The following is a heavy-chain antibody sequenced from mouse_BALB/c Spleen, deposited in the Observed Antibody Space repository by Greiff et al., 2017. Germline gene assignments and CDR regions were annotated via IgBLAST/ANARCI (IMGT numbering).Heavy chain of an antibody. CDR2: IYPGSGST. D-gene: IGHD2-13*01. J-gene: IGHJ3*01. CDR3: ARRGDLFWFAY. CDR1: GYNFTSYW. V-gene: IGHV1-55*01. Sequence: QVQLQQPGAELVKPGTSVKLSCKASGYNFTSYWINWVKLRPGQGLEWIGDIYPGSGSTNYNEKFKSKATLTVDTSSSTAYMQLSSLASEDSALYYCARRGDLFWFAYWGQGTLVTVSA.